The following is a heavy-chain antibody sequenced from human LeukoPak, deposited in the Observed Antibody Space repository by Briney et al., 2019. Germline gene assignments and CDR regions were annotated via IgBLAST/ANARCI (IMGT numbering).Heavy chain of an antibody. Sequence: SETLSLTCAVSGGSISSSDWWSWVRQPPGKGLEWIGEIYQSGSTNYNPSLKSRVTISVDTSKNQFSLKLSSVTAADTAVYYCARVGSSSWYYFDYWGQGTLVTVSS. D-gene: IGHD6-13*01. V-gene: IGHV4-4*02. CDR2: IYQSGST. CDR3: ARVGSSSWYYFDY. J-gene: IGHJ4*02. CDR1: GGSISSSDW.